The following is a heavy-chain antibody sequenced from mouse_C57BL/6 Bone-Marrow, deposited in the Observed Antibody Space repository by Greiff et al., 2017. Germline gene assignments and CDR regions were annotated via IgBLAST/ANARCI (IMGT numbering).Heavy chain of an antibody. CDR2: INPYNGGT. D-gene: IGHD2-1*01. Sequence: VQLQQSGPVLVKPGASVKMSCKASGYTFTDYYMNWVKQSHGKSLEWIGVINPYNGGTSYNQKFKGKATLTVDTSSSTAYMELNSLTSEDSAVYYCATIYYGNLRDWYFDVWGTGTTVTVSS. J-gene: IGHJ1*03. CDR3: ATIYYGNLRDWYFDV. CDR1: GYTFTDYY. V-gene: IGHV1-19*01.